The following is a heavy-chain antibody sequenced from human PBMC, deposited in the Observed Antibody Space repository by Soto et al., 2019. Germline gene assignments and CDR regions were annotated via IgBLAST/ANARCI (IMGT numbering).Heavy chain of an antibody. D-gene: IGHD1-26*01. CDR2: IYYSGST. Sequence: SETLSLTCTVSGGSISSNYWSWIRQPPGKGLEYIGYIYYSGSTNYNPSLKSRVTISVDTSKKQFSLKLSSVTAADTAVYYCARSLYSGSYTNWFDPWGQGTLVTVSS. J-gene: IGHJ5*02. CDR3: ARSLYSGSYTNWFDP. V-gene: IGHV4-59*01. CDR1: GGSISSNY.